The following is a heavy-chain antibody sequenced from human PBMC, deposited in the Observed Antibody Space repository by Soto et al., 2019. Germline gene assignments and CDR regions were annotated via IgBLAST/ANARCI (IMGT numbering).Heavy chain of an antibody. CDR3: ASRTYGSGND. D-gene: IGHD3-10*01. CDR2: IYYSGTT. J-gene: IGHJ4*02. CDR1: GGSISNINHY. Sequence: QLQVQESGPGLVKPSETLSLTCTVSGGSISNINHYWGWIRHPPGKGLGWIGIIYYSGTTSYYPSLKSRVTISVDTSTNQLSLKVTSVTAADTAVYYCASRTYGSGNDWGQGTLVTVSS. V-gene: IGHV4-39*01.